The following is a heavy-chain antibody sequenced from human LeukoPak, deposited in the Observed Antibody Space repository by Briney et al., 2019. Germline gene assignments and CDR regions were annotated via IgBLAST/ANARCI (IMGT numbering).Heavy chain of an antibody. D-gene: IGHD2-15*01. CDR2: INNNNGDT. CDR1: GYTFTSYY. J-gene: IGHJ4*02. V-gene: IGHV1-18*04. CDR3: ARYPRYCGSGGCMGFDH. Sequence: GASVKVSCKASGYTFTSYYMHWVRQAPGQGLEWMGWINNNNGDTNYAQKIQDRVTMITDTSTSTAYMELRSLTYDDTAVYYCARYPRYCGSGGCMGFDHWGQGTLVTVSS.